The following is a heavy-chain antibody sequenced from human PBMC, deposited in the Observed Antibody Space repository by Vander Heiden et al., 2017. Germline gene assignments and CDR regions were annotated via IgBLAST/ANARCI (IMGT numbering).Heavy chain of an antibody. CDR2: ISGSGGST. V-gene: IGHV3-23*01. Sequence: EVQLLESGGGLVQPGGSLRLSCAASGFTFSSYAMSWVRQAPGKGLEWVSVISGSGGSTYYADSVKGRFTISRDNSKNTLYLQMNSLRAEDTAVYYCAKVGCSGGSCKPFYFQHWGQGTLVTVSS. CDR1: GFTFSSYA. J-gene: IGHJ1*01. D-gene: IGHD2-15*01. CDR3: AKVGCSGGSCKPFYFQH.